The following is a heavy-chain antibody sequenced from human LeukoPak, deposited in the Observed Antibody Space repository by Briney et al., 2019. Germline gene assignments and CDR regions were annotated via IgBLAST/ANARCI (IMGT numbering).Heavy chain of an antibody. J-gene: IGHJ4*02. Sequence: EASVKVSCKASGYCFTGYYMHWVRQAPGQGLEWMGWVNPDSGGTNYAQKFQGRVTMTRDTSISTAYMELSRLRSDDTAVYYCARPNYYYDPSGYFDYWGQGTLVTVSS. CDR1: GYCFTGYY. CDR3: ARPNYYYDPSGYFDY. D-gene: IGHD3-22*01. V-gene: IGHV1-2*02. CDR2: VNPDSGGT.